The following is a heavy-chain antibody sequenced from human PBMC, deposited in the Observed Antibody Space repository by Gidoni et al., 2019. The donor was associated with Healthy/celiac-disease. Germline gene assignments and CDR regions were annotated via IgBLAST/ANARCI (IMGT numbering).Heavy chain of an antibody. CDR1: GFTFSNAW. Sequence: EVQLVESGGGLVKPGGSLRLSCAASGFTFSNAWMSWVRQAPGKGLEWVGRIKSKTDGGTTDYAAPVKGRFTISRDDSKNTLYLQMNSLKTEDTAVYYCTTFKWEPSGYTDYWGQGTLVTVSS. V-gene: IGHV3-15*01. D-gene: IGHD1-26*01. J-gene: IGHJ4*02. CDR3: TTFKWEPSGYTDY. CDR2: IKSKTDGGTT.